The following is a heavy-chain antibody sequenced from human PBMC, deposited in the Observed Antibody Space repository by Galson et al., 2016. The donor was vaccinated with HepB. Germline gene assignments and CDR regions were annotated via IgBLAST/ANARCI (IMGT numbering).Heavy chain of an antibody. CDR2: IYSGGGT. Sequence: SLRLSCAASGFNVSSTYMTWVRQAPGKGLEWVSVIYSGGGTYYAGSVKGRFTISRDNPRNTLYLQMNILRAEDTAVYYCASYDQVGASNDQLGRYFLDYWGQGTLVTVSS. D-gene: IGHD1-1*01. CDR1: GFNVSSTY. J-gene: IGHJ4*02. CDR3: ASYDQVGASNDQLGRYFLDY. V-gene: IGHV3-53*01.